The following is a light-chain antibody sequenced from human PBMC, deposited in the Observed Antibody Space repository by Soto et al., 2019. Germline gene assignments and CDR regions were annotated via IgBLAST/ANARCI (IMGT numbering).Light chain of an antibody. CDR1: QGIRNA. CDR3: QQYLTSPKT. Sequence: IRMTQSPSSLSTSVGDRVTIPCRASQGIRNALGWYQQKPGKAPKLLIYASSLQSGVPSRFSGSGSGTDFTLTISSLQPEDFAVYYCQQYLTSPKTFGQGSKVDIK. CDR2: AS. V-gene: IGKV1-6*01. J-gene: IGKJ1*01.